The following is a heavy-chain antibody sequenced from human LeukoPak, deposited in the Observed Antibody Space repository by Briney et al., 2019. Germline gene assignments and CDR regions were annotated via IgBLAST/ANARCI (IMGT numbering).Heavy chain of an antibody. Sequence: GGSLRLSCAASGFPFAPFWMTWIRQAPGKGPEFVATMNRDGSEVAYGNSVRGRFTISRDNAKNSLYLQMNSLRAEDTAVYYCAKPSGKYDILTGYWVYWGQGTLVTVSS. V-gene: IGHV3-7*05. CDR1: GFPFAPFW. J-gene: IGHJ4*02. D-gene: IGHD3-9*01. CDR2: MNRDGSEV. CDR3: AKPSGKYDILTGYWVY.